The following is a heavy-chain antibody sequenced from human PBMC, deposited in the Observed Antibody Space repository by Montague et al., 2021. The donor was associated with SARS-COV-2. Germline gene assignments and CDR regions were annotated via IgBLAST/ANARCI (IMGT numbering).Heavy chain of an antibody. CDR2: IYYSGST. Sequence: SETLSLTCTVSGGSISSYYWSWIRQPPGKGLEWIGYIYYSGSTNXNPSLKSRVTISVDTSKNQFSLKLSSVTAADTAVYYCARGPDHYDFWSGYYYYYMDVWGQGTPVTVSS. CDR3: ARGPDHYDFWSGYYYYYMDV. J-gene: IGHJ6*03. D-gene: IGHD3-3*01. CDR1: GGSISSYY. V-gene: IGHV4-59*01.